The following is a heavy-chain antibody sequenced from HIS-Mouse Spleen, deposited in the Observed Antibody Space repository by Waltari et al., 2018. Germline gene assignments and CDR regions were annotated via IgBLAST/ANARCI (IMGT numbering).Heavy chain of an antibody. Sequence: QVQLQQGGAGLLKPSETLSLTCAVYGGSFRGYYWGWIRQAPGKGLEWVGEINHSGSTNYNPSLKIRVTISVDTSKNQFSLKLSSVTAADTAVYYCARVNSSFDYWGQGTLVTVSS. CDR1: GGSFRGYY. CDR3: ARVNSSFDY. D-gene: IGHD6-13*01. V-gene: IGHV4-34*01. J-gene: IGHJ4*02. CDR2: INHSGST.